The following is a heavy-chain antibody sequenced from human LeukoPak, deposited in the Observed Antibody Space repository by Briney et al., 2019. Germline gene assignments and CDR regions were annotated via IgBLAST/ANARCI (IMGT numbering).Heavy chain of an antibody. D-gene: IGHD1-7*01. CDR1: GGSISSSNW. CDR3: ARDNWNYGSSMDV. V-gene: IGHV4-4*02. Sequence: PSETLSLTCAVSGGSISSSNWWSWVRQPPGKGLEWIGEIYHSGSTNYNPSLKSRVTISVDKSKNQFSLKLSSVTAADTAVYHCARDNWNYGSSMDVWGQGTTVTVSS. CDR2: IYHSGST. J-gene: IGHJ6*02.